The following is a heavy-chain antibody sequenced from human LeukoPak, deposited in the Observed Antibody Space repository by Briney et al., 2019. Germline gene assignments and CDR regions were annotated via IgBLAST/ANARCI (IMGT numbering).Heavy chain of an antibody. D-gene: IGHD6-6*01. CDR1: GGSISSGSYY. V-gene: IGHV4-61*02. J-gene: IGHJ6*03. CDR3: ARDRGQLARSLHYYYMDV. Sequence: KTSETLSLTCTVSGGSISSGSYYWSWIRQPAGKGLEWIGRIYTSGSTNYNPSLKSRVTISVDTSKNQFSLKLSSVTAADTAVYYCARDRGQLARSLHYYYMDVWGKGTTVTVSS. CDR2: IYTSGST.